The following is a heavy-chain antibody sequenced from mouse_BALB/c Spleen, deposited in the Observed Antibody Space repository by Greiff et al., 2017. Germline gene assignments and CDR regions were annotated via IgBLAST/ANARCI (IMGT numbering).Heavy chain of an antibody. CDR3: ARWATTVVGDYFDY. Sequence: QVQLQQSGAELVRPGSSVKISCKASGYAFSSYWMNWVKQRPGPGLEWIGQIYPGDGDTNDNGKFKGKATLTADKSSSTAYMQLSSLSSEDSAVYFCARWATTVVGDYFDYWGQGTTLTVSS. J-gene: IGHJ2*01. CDR1: GYAFSSYW. D-gene: IGHD1-1*01. CDR2: IYPGDGDT. V-gene: IGHV1-80*01.